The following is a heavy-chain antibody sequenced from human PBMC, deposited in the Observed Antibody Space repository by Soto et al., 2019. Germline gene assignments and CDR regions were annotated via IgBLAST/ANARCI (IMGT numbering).Heavy chain of an antibody. CDR2: VSYDGGSK. D-gene: IGHD2-15*01. V-gene: IGHV3-30*18. Sequence: QVQLVESGGGVVQPGRSLRLSCAASGFTFSTHGMHWVRQAPGKGLEWVAVVSYDGGSKYYADSVKGRFTASRDNSKNKHNLEMNRLRPEDPAVYYCAKIYCGGGSCYWFFVLWRRGTIVTVSS. CDR1: GFTFSTHG. J-gene: IGHJ2*01. CDR3: AKIYCGGGSCYWFFVL.